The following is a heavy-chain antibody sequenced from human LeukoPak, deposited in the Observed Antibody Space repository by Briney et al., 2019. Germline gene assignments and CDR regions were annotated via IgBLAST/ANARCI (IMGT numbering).Heavy chain of an antibody. V-gene: IGHV3-23*01. Sequence: GGSLRLSCAASGFTFSSYAMSWVRQAPGKGLEWVSAISGSGGSTYYADSVKGRFTISRDNSKNTLYLQMNILRAEDTAVYYCAKGGKWDVTPFDYWGQGTLVTVSS. CDR2: ISGSGGST. D-gene: IGHD1-26*01. J-gene: IGHJ4*02. CDR1: GFTFSSYA. CDR3: AKGGKWDVTPFDY.